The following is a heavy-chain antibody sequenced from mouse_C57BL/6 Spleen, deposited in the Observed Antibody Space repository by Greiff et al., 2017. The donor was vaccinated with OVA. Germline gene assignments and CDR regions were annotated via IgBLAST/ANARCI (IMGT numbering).Heavy chain of an antibody. CDR1: GYTFTSYW. J-gene: IGHJ1*03. CDR2: IDPSDSET. Sequence: QVQLQQPGAELVRPGSSVKLSCKASGYTFTSYWMHWVKQRPIQGLEWIGNIDPSDSETHYNQKFKDKATLTVDKSSSTAYMQLSSLTSEDSAVYYCARHYGGSHWYFDVWGTGTTVTVSS. CDR3: ARHYGGSHWYFDV. D-gene: IGHD1-1*01. V-gene: IGHV1-52*01.